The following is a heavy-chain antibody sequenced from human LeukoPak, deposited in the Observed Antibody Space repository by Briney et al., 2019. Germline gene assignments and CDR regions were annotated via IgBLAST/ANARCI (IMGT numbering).Heavy chain of an antibody. D-gene: IGHD3-10*01. CDR2: INHDGSEK. V-gene: IGHV3-7*01. Sequence: GGSLRLSCAASGFTFSNSWMNWFRQAPGRLEWVANINHDGSEKNYVDSVEGRFTITRDNTKKSLYLQMNSLGAEDTAVYYCARGTALPGVDYWGQGTLVIVSS. CDR3: ARGTALPGVDY. CDR1: GFTFSNSW. J-gene: IGHJ4*02.